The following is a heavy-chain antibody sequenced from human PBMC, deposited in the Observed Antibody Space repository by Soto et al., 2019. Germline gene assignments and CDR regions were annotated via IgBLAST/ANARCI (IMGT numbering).Heavy chain of an antibody. V-gene: IGHV3-21*01. J-gene: IGHJ4*02. CDR2: ISSSAVYI. D-gene: IGHD3-22*01. CDR3: VRDGLDYYDTERLYFDN. CDR1: GFNLITYS. Sequence: EVPLVESGGGPVRPGGSLKLSCAASGFNLITYSLSWVRQAPGKGLEWVASISSSAVYIDYADSVKGRFTISRDNANNSLYLQMNSLRAEDTATYHCVRDGLDYYDTERLYFDNWGQGTLVTVSS.